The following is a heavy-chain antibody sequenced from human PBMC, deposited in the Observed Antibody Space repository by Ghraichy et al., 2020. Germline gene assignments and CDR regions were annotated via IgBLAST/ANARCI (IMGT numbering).Heavy chain of an antibody. CDR2: ISPGGVT. D-gene: IGHD6-19*01. CDR3: ARGRQWLVPPRNNWFDP. V-gene: IGHV4-34*01. Sequence: SETLSLTCAVSGGSFKTYYWTWIRQPPGKGLEWIGEISPGGVTKYNPSLESRVTISIDTSQNQFFMTLQSLTAADTAVFYCARGRQWLVPPRNNWFDPWGQGTLVTVSS. CDR1: GGSFKTYY. J-gene: IGHJ5*02.